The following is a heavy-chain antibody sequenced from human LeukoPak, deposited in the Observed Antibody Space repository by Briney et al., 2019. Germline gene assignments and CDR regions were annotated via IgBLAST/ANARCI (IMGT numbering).Heavy chain of an antibody. CDR3: ARGAYYYDSSGYYSHSDY. CDR1: GGSISSYY. V-gene: IGHV4-34*01. D-gene: IGHD3-22*01. CDR2: INHSGST. J-gene: IGHJ4*02. Sequence: SETLSLTCTVSGGSISSYYWSWIRQPPGKGLEWIGEINHSGSTNYNPSLKSRVTISVDTSKDQFSLKLSSVTAADTAVYYCARGAYYYDSSGYYSHSDYWGQGTLVTVSS.